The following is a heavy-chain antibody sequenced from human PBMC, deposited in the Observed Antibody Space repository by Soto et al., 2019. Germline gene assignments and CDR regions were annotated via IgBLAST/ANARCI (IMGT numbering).Heavy chain of an antibody. CDR1: GFTFSTFE. Sequence: GGSLRLSCAASGFTFSTFEMNWVRQAPGKGLEWVSYISSSGTTIYYADSVKGRFTISRDNAKNSLYLQMNSLRAEDTAVYYCARDTGYNYGYSWGQGTLVTVSS. J-gene: IGHJ4*02. V-gene: IGHV3-48*03. CDR2: ISSSGTTI. D-gene: IGHD5-18*01. CDR3: ARDTGYNYGYS.